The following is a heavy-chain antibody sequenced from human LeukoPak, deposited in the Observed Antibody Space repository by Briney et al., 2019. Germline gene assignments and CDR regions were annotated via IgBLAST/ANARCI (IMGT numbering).Heavy chain of an antibody. V-gene: IGHV3-30*04. Sequence: PGGSLRLSCAASGFTFSSYAMHWVRQAPGKGLGWVAVISSDGSNKYYADSVKGRFTISRDNSKNTLYLQMNSLRDEDTAMYYCARNHYDSSGYYFPLGYWGQGTLVTVSS. CDR1: GFTFSSYA. CDR2: ISSDGSNK. D-gene: IGHD3-22*01. J-gene: IGHJ4*02. CDR3: ARNHYDSSGYYFPLGY.